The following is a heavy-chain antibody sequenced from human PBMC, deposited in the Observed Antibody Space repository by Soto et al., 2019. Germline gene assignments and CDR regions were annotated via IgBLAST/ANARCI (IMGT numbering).Heavy chain of an antibody. D-gene: IGHD3-22*01. J-gene: IGHJ4*02. CDR2: IYYSGST. CDR3: AREGYYDSSGYRAFDY. Sequence: SETPSLTCTVSGGSISSGGYYWSWILHHPGKGLEWIGYIYYSGSTYYNPSLKSRVTISVDTSKNQFSLKLSSVTAADTAVYYCAREGYYDSSGYRAFDYWGQGTLVTVSS. V-gene: IGHV4-31*03. CDR1: GGSISSGGYY.